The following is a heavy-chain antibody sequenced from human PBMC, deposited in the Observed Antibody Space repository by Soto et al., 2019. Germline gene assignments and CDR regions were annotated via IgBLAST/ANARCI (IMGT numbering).Heavy chain of an antibody. V-gene: IGHV4-39*01. J-gene: IGHJ4*02. D-gene: IGHD5-12*01. CDR2: IYYSGST. CDR1: GVSISSSSYY. Sequence: SETLSLTCTVSGVSISSSSYYWGWIRQPPGKGLEWIGSIYYSGSTYYNPSLKSRVTISVDTSKNQFSLKLSSVTAADTAVYYCARHLGIVATIADWGQGTLVTVSS. CDR3: ARHLGIVATIAD.